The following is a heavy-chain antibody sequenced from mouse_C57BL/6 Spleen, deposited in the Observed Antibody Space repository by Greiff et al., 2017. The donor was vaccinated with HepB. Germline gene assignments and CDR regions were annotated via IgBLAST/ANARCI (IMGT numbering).Heavy chain of an antibody. CDR3: ARGDDYDPYYYAMDY. J-gene: IGHJ4*01. D-gene: IGHD2-4*01. CDR1: GFNFKDYY. CDR2: IDPEDGET. Sequence: VQLQQSGAELVKPGASVKLSCTASGFNFKDYYMHWVKQRPEQGLEWIGRIDPEDGETKYAPKFQGKATITADTSSNTAYLQLSSLTSEDTAVYYCARGDDYDPYYYAMDYWGQGTSVTVSS. V-gene: IGHV14-2*01.